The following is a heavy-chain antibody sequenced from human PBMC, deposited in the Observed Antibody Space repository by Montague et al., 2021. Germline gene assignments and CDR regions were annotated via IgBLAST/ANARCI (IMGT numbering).Heavy chain of an antibody. J-gene: IGHJ4*02. CDR1: GFTFSRFA. CDR3: AKDRGDSSGWPIFDY. CDR2: IHRRGGPT. D-gene: IGHD6-25*01. V-gene: IGHV3-23*03. Sequence: SLRLSCAASGFTFSRFAMSWVRQAPGKGLEWVSIIHRRGGPTYYGDSVKGRFTISRDDSKNMLYLQLNSLRAGDTAVYYCAKDRGDSSGWPIFDYWGQGTLVTASS.